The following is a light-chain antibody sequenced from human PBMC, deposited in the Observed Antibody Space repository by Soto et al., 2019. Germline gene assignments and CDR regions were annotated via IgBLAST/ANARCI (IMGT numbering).Light chain of an antibody. CDR1: PGLSDG. J-gene: IGKJ1*01. CDR3: QQYNSYWT. V-gene: IGKV1-5*01. Sequence: DGHLAQANACLAGAVGYREHITERARPGLSDGLAWYPQTPGKAPKLLIYDASSLESGVPSRFSGSRSGTEFSLTIPTLQPDDFATYYSQQYNSYWTFCERTKVDI. CDR2: DAS.